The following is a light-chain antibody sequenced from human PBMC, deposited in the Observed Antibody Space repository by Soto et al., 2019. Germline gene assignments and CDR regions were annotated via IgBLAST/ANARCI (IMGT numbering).Light chain of an antibody. Sequence: DIVITQSPDSLAVSLGESATINCKSSQSVLYNSDNKHYLAWYQQKPGQPPKLLIYWASTRDSGVPDRFSGSGSGADFTLTISSLQAEDVAVYYCQQYYTTLTFGGGTKVEIK. J-gene: IGKJ4*01. CDR3: QQYYTTLT. CDR1: QSVLYNSDNKHY. V-gene: IGKV4-1*01. CDR2: WAS.